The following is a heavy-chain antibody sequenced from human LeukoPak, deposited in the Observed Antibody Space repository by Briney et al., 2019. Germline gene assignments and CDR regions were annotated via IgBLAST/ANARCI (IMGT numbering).Heavy chain of an antibody. J-gene: IGHJ4*02. CDR2: INTDGSST. CDR3: ARVGSYYDSSGYPVEPFDY. D-gene: IGHD3-22*01. V-gene: IGHV3-74*01. CDR1: GFTFSSYW. Sequence: GGSLRLSCAASGFTFSSYWMHWVRQAPGKGLVWVSRINTDGSSTSYADSVKGRFTISRDNAKNTLYLQMNSLRAEDTAVYYCARVGSYYDSSGYPVEPFDYWGQGTLVTVSS.